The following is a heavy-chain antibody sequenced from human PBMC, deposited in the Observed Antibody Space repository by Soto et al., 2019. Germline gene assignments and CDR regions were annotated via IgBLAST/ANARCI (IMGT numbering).Heavy chain of an antibody. J-gene: IGHJ4*02. V-gene: IGHV3-33*01. Sequence: QVQLVESGGGVVQAGRSLRLSCAASGFTFSRYGMHWVRQAPGKGLEWMTFIWYDGSNQDYADSVKGRFTISRDNSKKTLYLQMNSLGAEDTAVYYCARDRNHPSGHFDSWGQGTLVTVSS. CDR3: ARDRNHPSGHFDS. CDR2: IWYDGSNQ. CDR1: GFTFSRYG.